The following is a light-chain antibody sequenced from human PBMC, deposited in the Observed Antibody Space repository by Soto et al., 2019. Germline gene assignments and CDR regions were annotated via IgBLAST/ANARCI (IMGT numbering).Light chain of an antibody. CDR1: QSVSSTY. J-gene: IGKJ4*01. CDR2: GAS. V-gene: IGKV3-20*01. CDR3: QQYGRSSLT. Sequence: EVVLTQSPGTLSLYPGQRATLSCKASQSVSSTYLAWYKKTHGQAPSLXSSGASSRATGIPDRFSGSGSGTDFTLTVTRLQPEDFAVYYCQQYGRSSLTFGGGTKVDIK.